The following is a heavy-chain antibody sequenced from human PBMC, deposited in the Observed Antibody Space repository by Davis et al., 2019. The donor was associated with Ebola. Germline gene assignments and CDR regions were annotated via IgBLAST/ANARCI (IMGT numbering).Heavy chain of an antibody. D-gene: IGHD2-21*01. CDR2: IYYSGST. V-gene: IGHV4-59*12. Sequence: PSETLSLTCTVSGGSISSYYWSWIRQPPGKGLEWIGYIYYSGSTNYNPSLKSRVTMSVDTSKNQFSLKLSSVTAADTAVYYCARTLWWDPLGYYYGMDVWGQGTTVTVSS. CDR3: ARTLWWDPLGYYYGMDV. CDR1: GGSISSYY. J-gene: IGHJ6*02.